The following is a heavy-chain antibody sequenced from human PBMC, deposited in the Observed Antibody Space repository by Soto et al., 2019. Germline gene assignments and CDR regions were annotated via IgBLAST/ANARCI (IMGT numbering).Heavy chain of an antibody. J-gene: IGHJ4*02. D-gene: IGHD5-18*01. CDR3: ARSVDTAMVPHKVYYFDY. CDR2: ISSSSSYI. V-gene: IGHV3-21*01. CDR1: GFTFSSYS. Sequence: GGSLRLSCAASGFTFSSYSMNWVRQAPGKGPEWVSSISSSSSYIYYADSVKGRFTISRDNAKNSLYLQMNSLRAEDTAVYYCARSVDTAMVPHKVYYFDYWGQGTLVTVSS.